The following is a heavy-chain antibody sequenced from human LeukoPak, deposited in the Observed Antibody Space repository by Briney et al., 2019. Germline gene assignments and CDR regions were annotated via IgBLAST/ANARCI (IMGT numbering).Heavy chain of an antibody. Sequence: ASVKVSCKASGYTFSSYTMNWVRQAPGPGLEWMGWINTNTRNPTYAQDYKGPFVFCLDSSVSTAYLQISSLMAEHTDVYYCAREYIWNDGSFDYWGQGTLVTVSS. V-gene: IGHV7-4-1*02. J-gene: IGHJ4*02. CDR3: AREYIWNDGSFDY. CDR1: GYTFSSYT. CDR2: INTNTRNP. D-gene: IGHD1-1*01.